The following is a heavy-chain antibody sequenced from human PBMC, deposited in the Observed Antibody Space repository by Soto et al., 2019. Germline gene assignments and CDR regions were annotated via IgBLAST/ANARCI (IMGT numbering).Heavy chain of an antibody. D-gene: IGHD1-26*01. Sequence: QVQLQESGPGLVKPSGTLSLTCTVSGGSMRSSNWRNWVRQSPGKGLEWIGEAHHSGRPNYNPSLRIRVTISVDKSKTHFSLKLSPVTAADTAVYYGARSEATGLDYWGQGTLVTVSS. CDR2: AHHSGRP. V-gene: IGHV4-4*02. CDR3: ARSEATGLDY. CDR1: GGSMRSSNW. J-gene: IGHJ4*02.